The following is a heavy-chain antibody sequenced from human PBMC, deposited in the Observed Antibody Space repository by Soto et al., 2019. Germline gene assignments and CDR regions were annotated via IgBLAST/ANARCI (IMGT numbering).Heavy chain of an antibody. CDR3: ARTLGAATYPCFDY. V-gene: IGHV4-59*02. Sequence: QVQLLESGPGLVKPSETLSLTCTVSGVSVSNYYWSWIRQPPGKGLEWIGYMYYTGSTNYSPSLKSRVSISVDTSKIQFSLKVSSLTAADTAVYFCARTLGAATYPCFDYWGQGTLVTVSS. CDR2: MYYTGST. CDR1: GVSVSNYY. J-gene: IGHJ4*02. D-gene: IGHD2-15*01.